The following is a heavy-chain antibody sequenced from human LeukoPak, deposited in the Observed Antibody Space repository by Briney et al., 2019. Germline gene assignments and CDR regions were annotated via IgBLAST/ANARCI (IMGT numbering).Heavy chain of an antibody. D-gene: IGHD6-13*01. CDR1: GFSFSNYA. J-gene: IGHJ4*02. Sequence: PGGSLRLSCAASGFSFSNYAMSWVRQAPGKGLEWVSDISGSGGSTYYADSVKGRFTISRDNAKNSLYLQMNSLRAEDTAVYYCARLLIAAAGYDYYFDYWGQGTLVTVSS. V-gene: IGHV3-23*01. CDR3: ARLLIAAAGYDYYFDY. CDR2: ISGSGGST.